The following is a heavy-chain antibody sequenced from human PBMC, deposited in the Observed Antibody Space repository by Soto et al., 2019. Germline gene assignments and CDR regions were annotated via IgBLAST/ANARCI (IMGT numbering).Heavy chain of an antibody. V-gene: IGHV4-59*01. CDR1: GGSISSYY. CDR3: ARNLDILTFGL. CDR2: IYYSGST. Sequence: QVQLQESGPGLVKPSETLSLTCTVSGGSISSYYWSWIRQPPGKGLEWIGHIYYSGSTDYNPSLKSRVTISVDTSKNQFSLKLSSVTAADTAVYYCARNLDILTFGLWGRGTLVTVSS. D-gene: IGHD3-9*01. J-gene: IGHJ2*01.